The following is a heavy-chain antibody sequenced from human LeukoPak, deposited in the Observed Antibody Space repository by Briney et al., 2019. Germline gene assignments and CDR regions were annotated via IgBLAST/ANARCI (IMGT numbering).Heavy chain of an antibody. CDR1: GGSISSYY. Sequence: SETLSLTCTVSGGSISSYYWSWIRQPPGKGLEWIGYIYYSGSTNYNPSLKSRVTISVDTSKNQFSLRLSSVTAADTAVYYCARVGAFWGSITFDYWGQGTLVTVSS. CDR3: ARVGAFWGSITFDY. CDR2: IYYSGST. V-gene: IGHV4-59*01. J-gene: IGHJ4*02. D-gene: IGHD7-27*01.